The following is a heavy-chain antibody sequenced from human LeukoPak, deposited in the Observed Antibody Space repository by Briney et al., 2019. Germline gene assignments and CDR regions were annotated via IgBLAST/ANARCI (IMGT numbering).Heavy chain of an antibody. CDR1: GFTFSNYN. J-gene: IGHJ4*02. V-gene: IGHV3-21*01. CDR3: AKGPKDIVVVPAAIYPDY. CDR2: ISSSRSSYI. D-gene: IGHD2-2*01. Sequence: GGSLRLSCAASGFTFSNYNMNWVRQAPGKGLEWVSTISSSRSSYIYYADSVKGRFTISRDNAKNSLYLQMNSLRAEDTAVYYCAKGPKDIVVVPAAIYPDYWGQGTLVTVSS.